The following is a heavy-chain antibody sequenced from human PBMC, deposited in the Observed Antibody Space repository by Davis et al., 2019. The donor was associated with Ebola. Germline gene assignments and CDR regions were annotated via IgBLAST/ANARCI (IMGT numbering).Heavy chain of an antibody. CDR3: ARQYSNAWYPS. CDR1: GDSIRSSY. J-gene: IGHJ1*01. V-gene: IGHV4-59*08. Sequence: SETLSLTCTVSGDSIRSSYWSWLRQIPGKGLEWIGYIHDSGTTTYNPSLKSRVTMSVDTSKNQFSLRLSSLTATDTAVYYCARQYSNAWYPSWGQGTLVTVSS. D-gene: IGHD5-12*01. CDR2: IHDSGTT.